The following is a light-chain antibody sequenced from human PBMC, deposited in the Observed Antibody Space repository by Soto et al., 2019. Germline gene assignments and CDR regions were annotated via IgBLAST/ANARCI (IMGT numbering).Light chain of an antibody. CDR1: SSNIGGNS. V-gene: IGLV1-51*01. J-gene: IGLJ1*01. Sequence: QSVLTQPPSVSAAPGQKVTISCSGSSSNIGGNSVSWYQQLPGTAPKLLIYDDNKRPSGIPDRFSGSKSGTSATLGITGFQTGDAADYYCGSWDSSLSAYVFGNGTKLTV. CDR2: DDN. CDR3: GSWDSSLSAYV.